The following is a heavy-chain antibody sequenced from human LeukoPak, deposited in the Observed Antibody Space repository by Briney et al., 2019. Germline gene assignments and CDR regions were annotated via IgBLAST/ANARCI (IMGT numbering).Heavy chain of an antibody. Sequence: GGSLRLSCTASGFTFGDYAMSWVRQAPGKGLEWVGFIRSKVYGGTTEYAASVKGRFTISRDDSKSIAYLQMNSLKTEDTAVYYCTRTSVLLWFGELLTDAFDIWGQGTMVTVSS. CDR3: TRTSVLLWFGELLTDAFDI. J-gene: IGHJ3*02. CDR1: GFTFGDYA. V-gene: IGHV3-49*04. CDR2: IRSKVYGGTT. D-gene: IGHD3-10*01.